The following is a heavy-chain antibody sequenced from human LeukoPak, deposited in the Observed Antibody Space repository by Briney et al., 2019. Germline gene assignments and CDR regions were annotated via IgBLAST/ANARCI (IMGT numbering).Heavy chain of an antibody. V-gene: IGHV4-30-4*01. CDR3: ARAHRDGYNHASYFDY. Sequence: SETLSLTCTVSGGSISSGDYYWSWIRQPPGKGLEWIVYIYYSGSTYYNPSLKSRVTISVDTSKNQFSLRLSSVTAADTAVYYCARAHRDGYNHASYFDYWGQGTLVTVSS. J-gene: IGHJ4*02. CDR1: GGSISSGDYY. CDR2: IYYSGST. D-gene: IGHD5-24*01.